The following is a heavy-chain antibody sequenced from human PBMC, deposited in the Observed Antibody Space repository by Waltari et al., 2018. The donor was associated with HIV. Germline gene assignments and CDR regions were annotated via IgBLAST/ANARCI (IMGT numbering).Heavy chain of an antibody. CDR2: INHSGST. D-gene: IGHD3-22*01. V-gene: IGHV4-34*01. Sequence: QVQLQQWGAGLLKPSETLSLTCAVYGGSFSGYYWSWLRQPPGKGLEWIGEINHSGSTNYNPSLKSRVTISVDTSKNQFSLKLSSVTAADTAVYYCARGPDCTEAYDSSGCPFDPWGQGTLVTVSS. CDR3: ARGPDCTEAYDSSGCPFDP. CDR1: GGSFSGYY. J-gene: IGHJ5*02.